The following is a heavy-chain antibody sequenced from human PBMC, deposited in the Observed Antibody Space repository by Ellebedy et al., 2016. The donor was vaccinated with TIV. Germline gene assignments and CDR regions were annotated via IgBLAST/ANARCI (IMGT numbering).Heavy chain of an antibody. CDR3: AKERVASPIDYFYYNLDV. D-gene: IGHD2-15*01. J-gene: IGHJ6*02. CDR2: ISYDGSHK. V-gene: IGHV3-30*18. Sequence: PGGSLRLSCAASGFTFRAYGIHWVRQAPGKGLEWVALISYDGSHKDYANSVKGRSTIPRDNSKNTVYLQMNSLRAEDTAVYFCAKERVASPIDYFYYNLDVWGQGTTVTVSS. CDR1: GFTFRAYG.